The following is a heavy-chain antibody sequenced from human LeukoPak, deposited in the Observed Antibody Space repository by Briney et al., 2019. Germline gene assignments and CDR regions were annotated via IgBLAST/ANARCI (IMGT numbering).Heavy chain of an antibody. J-gene: IGHJ4*02. V-gene: IGHV3-7*01. CDR3: ARVPFWRGYRLDY. D-gene: IGHD3-3*01. CDR1: GFTLSSYW. Sequence: GESLRLSCAVSGFTLSSYWTSCVRQPPGKGLEWVANIKQDGSEKHHIDYVKGRFTIARDNAKNSLNLQMISLSAEDTAVYYGARVPFWRGYRLDYWGQETLLSVSS. CDR2: IKQDGSEK.